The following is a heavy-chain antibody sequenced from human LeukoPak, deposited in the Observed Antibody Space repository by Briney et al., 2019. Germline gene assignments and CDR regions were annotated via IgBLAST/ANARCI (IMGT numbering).Heavy chain of an antibody. CDR3: ARRSYVGSTSAFDI. CDR1: GYSFANYW. J-gene: IGHJ3*02. D-gene: IGHD1-26*01. V-gene: IGHV5-51*01. Sequence: GESLKISCKDIGYSFANYWFGWVRQMPGKGLEWIGVIYPGDSDTKYSPSFQGHVTFSADKSVSTAYLQWSSLRASDTAMYYCARRSYVGSTSAFDIWGQGTMVNVSS. CDR2: IYPGDSDT.